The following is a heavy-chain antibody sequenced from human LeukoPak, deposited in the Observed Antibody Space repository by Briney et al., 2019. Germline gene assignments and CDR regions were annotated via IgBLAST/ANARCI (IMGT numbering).Heavy chain of an antibody. J-gene: IGHJ4*02. Sequence: GGSLRLSCAASGFTFSRHGMHWVRQAPGKGLERVAVISYDGSNKHYADSVKGRFTISRDNSKNTLYLQMNSLRAEDTAVYYCAKDPIWWNYFDYWGQGTLVTVSS. CDR1: GFTFSRHG. CDR2: ISYDGSNK. V-gene: IGHV3-30*18. D-gene: IGHD2-8*02. CDR3: AKDPIWWNYFDY.